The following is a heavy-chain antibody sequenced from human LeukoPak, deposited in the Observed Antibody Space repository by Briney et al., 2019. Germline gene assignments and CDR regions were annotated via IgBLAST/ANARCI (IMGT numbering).Heavy chain of an antibody. CDR1: GYTFTSYD. J-gene: IGHJ4*02. CDR3: ARTPTIFGVAIDPHYFDY. Sequence: GASVKVSCKASGYTFTSYDINWVRQATGQGLEWMGWISAYNGNTNYAQKLQGRVTMTTDTSTSTAYMELRSLRSDDTAVYYCARTPTIFGVAIDPHYFDYWGQGTLVTVSS. CDR2: ISAYNGNT. V-gene: IGHV1-18*01. D-gene: IGHD3-3*01.